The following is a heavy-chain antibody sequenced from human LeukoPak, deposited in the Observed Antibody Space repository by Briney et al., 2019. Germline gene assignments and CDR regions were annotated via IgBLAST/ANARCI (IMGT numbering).Heavy chain of an antibody. CDR3: ARRGYFYGSGSYYPLDS. CDR2: INPSIGGI. CDR1: GYTFTSYY. D-gene: IGHD3-10*01. Sequence: GASVKVSCKASGYTFTSYYMHWVRQAPGQGLEWMGVINPSIGGISYAQKFQGRVTMTRDTSTSTVYMELSRLRSEDTAVYFCARRGYFYGSGSYYPLDSWGQGTLVTVSS. J-gene: IGHJ4*02. V-gene: IGHV1-46*01.